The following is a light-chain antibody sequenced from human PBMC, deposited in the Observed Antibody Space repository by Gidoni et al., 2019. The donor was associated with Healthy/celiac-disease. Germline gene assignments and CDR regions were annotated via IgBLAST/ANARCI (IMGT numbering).Light chain of an antibody. CDR1: QSISSY. CDR2: AAS. Sequence: IQLTPSPSSLPASVADRVTITCRESQSISSYLNWYQQKQGKAPKLLIYAASSLQSGVPSRFSGSGSGTDFTLTISSLQPEDFATYYCQQSYSTPFTFGPGTKVDIK. J-gene: IGKJ3*01. V-gene: IGKV1-39*01. CDR3: QQSYSTPFT.